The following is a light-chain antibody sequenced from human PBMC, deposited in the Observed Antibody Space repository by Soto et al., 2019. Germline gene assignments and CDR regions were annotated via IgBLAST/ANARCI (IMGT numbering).Light chain of an antibody. CDR2: DDD. CDR3: GSWDSSLSAYV. V-gene: IGLV1-51*01. J-gene: IGLJ1*01. Sequence: SELAPLPAVYPTAGETGTPSYSCTGTNIGGNSVSWYQQLPGTAPKLLIYDDDKRPSGIPDRFSGSKSGTSATLGITGFQTGDEADYYCGSWDSSLSAYVCETGTK. CDR1: GTNIGGNS.